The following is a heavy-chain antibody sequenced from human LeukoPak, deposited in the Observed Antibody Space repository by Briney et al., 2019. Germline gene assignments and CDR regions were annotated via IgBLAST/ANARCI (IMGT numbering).Heavy chain of an antibody. J-gene: IGHJ4*02. CDR2: IYHSGST. CDR3: ARQRNYDILTGYYMGAIDY. Sequence: SQTLSLTCTVSGYSISSGYYWGWIRQPPGKGLEWIGSIYHSGSTYYNPSLKSRVTISVDTSKNQFSLKLSSVTAADTAVYYCARQRNYDILTGYYMGAIDYWGQGTLVTVSS. V-gene: IGHV4-38-2*02. D-gene: IGHD3-9*01. CDR1: GYSISSGYY.